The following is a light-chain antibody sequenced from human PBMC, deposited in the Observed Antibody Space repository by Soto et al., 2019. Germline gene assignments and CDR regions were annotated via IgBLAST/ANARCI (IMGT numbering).Light chain of an antibody. V-gene: IGKV1-5*03. CDR1: QSISDW. J-gene: IGKJ1*01. Sequence: DIQMTQSPSTLSAIGDRVTITCRASQSISDWLAWYQRKPGKAPKLLIYRASNLESGVPSRFSGSGSGTEFTLTISSLQPDDFATYYCQQYNGYSRAFGQGTKVEIK. CDR2: RAS. CDR3: QQYNGYSRA.